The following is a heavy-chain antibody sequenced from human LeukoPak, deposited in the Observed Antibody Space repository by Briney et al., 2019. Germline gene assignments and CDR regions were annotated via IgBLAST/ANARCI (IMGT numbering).Heavy chain of an antibody. J-gene: IGHJ4*02. CDR2: IIPIFGTA. V-gene: IGHV1-69*05. CDR1: GGTFSSYA. CDR3: ARVYGDYGFDY. Sequence: ASVKVSCKASGGTFSSYAISWVLQAPGQGLEWMGRIIPIFGTANYAQKFQGRVTITTDESTSTAYMELSSLRSEDTAVYYCARVYGDYGFDYWGQGTLVTVSS. D-gene: IGHD4-17*01.